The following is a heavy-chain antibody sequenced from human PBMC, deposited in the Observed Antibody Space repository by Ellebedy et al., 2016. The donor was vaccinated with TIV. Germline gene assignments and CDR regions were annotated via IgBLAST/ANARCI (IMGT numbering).Heavy chain of an antibody. J-gene: IGHJ3*02. CDR1: GYTLTELS. V-gene: IGHV1-24*01. Sequence: ASVKVSCKVSGYTLTELSMHWARQAPGKGLEWMGGFDPEDGETIYAQKFQGRVTMTEDTSTDTAYMELSSLRSEDTAVYYCATYITFGGVIVYDAFDIWGQGTMVTVSS. CDR3: ATYITFGGVIVYDAFDI. D-gene: IGHD3-16*02. CDR2: FDPEDGET.